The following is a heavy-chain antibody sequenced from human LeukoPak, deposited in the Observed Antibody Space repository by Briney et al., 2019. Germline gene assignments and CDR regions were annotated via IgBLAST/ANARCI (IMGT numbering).Heavy chain of an antibody. D-gene: IGHD6-19*01. V-gene: IGHV3-13*01. CDR3: ARWDSSGWYFDY. CDR1: GFTFSSYD. J-gene: IGHJ4*02. Sequence: GGSLRLSCAASGFTFSSYDMHWVRQATGKGLEWVSAIGTAGDTHYPGSVKGRFTISRENAKNSLYLQMNSLRAGDTAVYYCARWDSSGWYFDYWGQGTLVTVSS. CDR2: IGTAGDT.